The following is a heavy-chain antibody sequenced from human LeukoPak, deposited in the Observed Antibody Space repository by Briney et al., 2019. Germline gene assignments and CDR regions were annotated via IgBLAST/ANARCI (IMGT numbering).Heavy chain of an antibody. CDR1: GGSMSSSRYY. J-gene: IGHJ4*02. Sequence: SETLSLTCLVSGGSMSSSRYYWGWIRQPPGKGLEGIGSIYYSGSTYYNPSLKSRVTISVDTSKNQFSLKLSSVTAADTAVYYCARQGYYYGSNWDYWGQGTLVTVSS. CDR2: IYYSGST. V-gene: IGHV4-39*01. CDR3: ARQGYYYGSNWDY. D-gene: IGHD3-10*01.